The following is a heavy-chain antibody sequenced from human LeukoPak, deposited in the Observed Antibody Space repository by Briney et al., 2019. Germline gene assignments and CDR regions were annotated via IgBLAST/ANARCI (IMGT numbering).Heavy chain of an antibody. CDR3: TGVAVLMLYGNSFYYFDY. Sequence: ASVKVSCKASGYTFTDYYIQWVRQVPRQGPEWVGWSNPKSGGTSYAQNFQGRVTMTRDTSVSTVYIELTRLNSDDTAVYYCTGVAVLMLYGNSFYYFDYWGQGALVTVSS. D-gene: IGHD2-8*01. CDR1: GYTFTDYY. V-gene: IGHV1-2*02. J-gene: IGHJ4*02. CDR2: SNPKSGGT.